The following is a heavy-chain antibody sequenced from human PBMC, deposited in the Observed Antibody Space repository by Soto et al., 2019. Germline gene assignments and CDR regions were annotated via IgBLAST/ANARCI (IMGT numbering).Heavy chain of an antibody. CDR3: ASHHRSAYCGGDCYIHFDY. CDR1: GGSISSGGYY. CDR2: IYYSGST. Sequence: SETLSLTCTVSGGSISSGGYYWSWIRQHPGKGLEWIGYIYYSGSTYYNPSLKSRVTISVDTSKNQFSLKLSSVTAADTAVYYCASHHRSAYCGGDCYIHFDYWGQGTLVTVSS. V-gene: IGHV4-31*03. D-gene: IGHD2-21*01. J-gene: IGHJ4*02.